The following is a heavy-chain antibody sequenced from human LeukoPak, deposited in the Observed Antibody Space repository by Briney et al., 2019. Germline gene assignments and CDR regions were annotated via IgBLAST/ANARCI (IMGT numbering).Heavy chain of an antibody. D-gene: IGHD2-8*01. CDR2: IYSGDST. Sequence: PGGSLRLSCVASGFTVSNNHMNWVRQAPGKGLEWVSIIYSGDSTYYADSVKGRFTISRDNSKNTLYLQMNSLRAEDTAVYYCARGVNHFDYWGQGTLLTVSS. CDR3: ARGVNHFDY. V-gene: IGHV3-53*01. J-gene: IGHJ4*02. CDR1: GFTVSNNH.